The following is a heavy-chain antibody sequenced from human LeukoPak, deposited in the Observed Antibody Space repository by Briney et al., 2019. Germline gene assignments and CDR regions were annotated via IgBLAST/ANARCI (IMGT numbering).Heavy chain of an antibody. J-gene: IGHJ4*02. V-gene: IGHV3-7*04. CDR1: GFNFSDSR. CDR2: INPDGTEK. D-gene: IGHD2-21*01. CDR3: VRSDWYFES. Sequence: GSLRLSCATSGFNFSDSRMTWVCQAPGKGLQWVANINPDGTEKHFLDSIEGRFTISRDNRKKSLYLQMSSLRPQDTAVYFGVRSDWYFESWGQGTLVTVSS.